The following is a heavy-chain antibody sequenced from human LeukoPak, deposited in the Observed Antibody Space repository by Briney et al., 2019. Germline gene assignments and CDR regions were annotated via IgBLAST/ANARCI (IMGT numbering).Heavy chain of an antibody. CDR1: GGSISSSSYY. CDR3: ATGRVGFDY. J-gene: IGHJ4*02. V-gene: IGHV4-39*02. D-gene: IGHD1-26*01. Sequence: SETLSLTCTVSGGSISSSSYYWGWIRQSPGKGLEWIGSIYYIGSTYNSGSTYYNPSLKSRVTVSADTSKNQFSLKLSSLTAADTAVYYCATGRVGFDYWGQGTLVTVSS. CDR2: IYYIGSTYNSGST.